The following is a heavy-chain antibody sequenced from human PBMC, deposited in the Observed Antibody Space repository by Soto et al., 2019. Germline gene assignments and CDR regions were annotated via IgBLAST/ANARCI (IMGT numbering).Heavy chain of an antibody. CDR3: ARLGGYYQAFDQ. J-gene: IGHJ4*02. D-gene: IGHD3-22*01. CDR1: GGSISSYY. V-gene: IGHV4-59*08. Sequence: SETLSLTCTVSGGSISSYYWSWIRQPPGKGLEWIGYIYYSGSTTYHPSLKSRVSISVDTSKNQFSLNLTSVTAADTAVYYCARLGGYYQAFDQWGQGSLVTVSS. CDR2: IYYSGST.